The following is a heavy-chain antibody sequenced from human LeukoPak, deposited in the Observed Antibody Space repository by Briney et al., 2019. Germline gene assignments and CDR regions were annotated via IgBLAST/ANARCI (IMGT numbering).Heavy chain of an antibody. CDR3: TTRGSGYSSSLDY. J-gene: IGHJ4*02. V-gene: IGHV3-73*01. Sequence: AGGSLRLSCAASGFTFSGSAMHRVRQASGKGLEWVGRIRSKANSYAAAYAASVKGRFTISRDDSKNTAYLQMNSLKTEDTAVYYCTTRGSGYSSSLDYWGQGTLVTVSS. D-gene: IGHD6-13*01. CDR2: IRSKANSYAA. CDR1: GFTFSGSA.